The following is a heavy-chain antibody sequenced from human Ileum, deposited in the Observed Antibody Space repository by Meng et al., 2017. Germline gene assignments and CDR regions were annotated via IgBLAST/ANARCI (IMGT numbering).Heavy chain of an antibody. V-gene: IGHV3-30*04. J-gene: IGHJ4*02. Sequence: GESLKISCAGSGVTFSGYARYWVRQAPGKGLECVAVISSDGRTKYYADSVKSRFTMSRDNSKNTLNPQMNSLRTEDTAVYYCARDGDIAVAGRKLDYWGQGTLVTVSS. D-gene: IGHD6-19*01. CDR1: GVTFSGYA. CDR3: ARDGDIAVAGRKLDY. CDR2: ISSDGRTK.